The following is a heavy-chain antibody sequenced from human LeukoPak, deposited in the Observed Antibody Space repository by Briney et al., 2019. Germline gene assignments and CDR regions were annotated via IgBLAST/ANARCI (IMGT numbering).Heavy chain of an antibody. Sequence: PGGSLRLSCAASGFTFSSYAMSWVRQAPGKGLEWVSAISGSGGGTYYADSVKGRFTISRDNSKNTLYLQMNSLRAEDTAVYYCAKDLGTMVRGVILGALDYWGQGTLVTVSS. CDR3: AKDLGTMVRGVILGALDY. J-gene: IGHJ4*02. CDR2: ISGSGGGT. V-gene: IGHV3-23*01. CDR1: GFTFSSYA. D-gene: IGHD3-10*01.